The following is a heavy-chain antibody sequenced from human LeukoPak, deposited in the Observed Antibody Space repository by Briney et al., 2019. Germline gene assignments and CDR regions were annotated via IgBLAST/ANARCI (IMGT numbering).Heavy chain of an antibody. CDR2: CSSSGSTI. CDR1: GFTFSSYE. CDR3: ARVVSKWVGAFWDH. Sequence: GGSLRLSCAASGFTFSSYEMNWVRQAPGKGLEWVSYCSSSGSTIYYADSVKGRFTISRDNAKNSLYLQMNSLRAEDTAVYYCARVVSKWVGAFWDHWGQGTLVTVSS. D-gene: IGHD6-19*01. J-gene: IGHJ4*02. V-gene: IGHV3-48*03.